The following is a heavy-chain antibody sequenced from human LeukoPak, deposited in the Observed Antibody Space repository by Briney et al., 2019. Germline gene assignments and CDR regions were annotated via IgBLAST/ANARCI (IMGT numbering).Heavy chain of an antibody. CDR2: ISGSGDDT. V-gene: IGHV3-23*01. D-gene: IGHD3-10*01. Sequence: GGSLRLSCAASGFIFSSYGMHWVRRAPGKGLECVSSISGSGDDTYYADSVKGRFTISRDNSKNTLFLQMNSLRAEDAAVYYCAKEPTFGVRGVNDAFDVWGQGTMVIVSS. CDR1: GFIFSSYG. J-gene: IGHJ3*01. CDR3: AKEPTFGVRGVNDAFDV.